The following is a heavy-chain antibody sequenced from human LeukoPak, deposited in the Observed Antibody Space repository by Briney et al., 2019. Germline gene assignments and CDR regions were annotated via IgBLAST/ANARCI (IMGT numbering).Heavy chain of an antibody. CDR2: ISSSSSYI. Sequence: PGGSLRLSCAASGFTFSTYNMNWVRQAPGKGLEWVSSISSSSSYIYYADSVKGRFTISRDNAKNSLYLQMNSLRAEDTAVYYCARISAMAMYYYYYMDVWGKGTTVTISS. V-gene: IGHV3-21*04. CDR3: ARISAMAMYYYYYMDV. CDR1: GFTFSTYN. J-gene: IGHJ6*03. D-gene: IGHD5-18*01.